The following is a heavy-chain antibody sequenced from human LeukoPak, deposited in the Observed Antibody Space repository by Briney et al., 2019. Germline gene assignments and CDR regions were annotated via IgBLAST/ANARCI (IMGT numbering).Heavy chain of an antibody. J-gene: IGHJ4*02. Sequence: ASVKVSCKASGYTFTSYGISWVRQAPGQGLEWMGWISAYSDNTNYAQKVRGRVTMTTDTFTSTAYMELRSLRSDDTAVYYCARDLHSGYDFGYWGQGTLVTVSS. D-gene: IGHD5-12*01. CDR3: ARDLHSGYDFGY. CDR1: GYTFTSYG. CDR2: ISAYSDNT. V-gene: IGHV1-18*01.